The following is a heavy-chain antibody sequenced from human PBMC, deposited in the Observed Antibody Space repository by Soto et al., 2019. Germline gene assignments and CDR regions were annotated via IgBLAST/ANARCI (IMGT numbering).Heavy chain of an antibody. D-gene: IGHD3-10*01. Sequence: GGSLRLSCAASGFTFNNYAMTWVRQAPGKGLEWVSAISGGGDTTSYADSVKGRFTVSRDGSKNTLYLQMSSLRAEDTALYYCAKGRDGSGSLTPRVDFWGQGTLVTVSS. J-gene: IGHJ4*02. CDR3: AKGRDGSGSLTPRVDF. V-gene: IGHV3-23*01. CDR2: ISGGGDTT. CDR1: GFTFNNYA.